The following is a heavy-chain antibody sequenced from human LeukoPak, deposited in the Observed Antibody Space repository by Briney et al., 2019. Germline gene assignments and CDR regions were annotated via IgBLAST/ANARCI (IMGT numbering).Heavy chain of an antibody. D-gene: IGHD6-19*01. CDR3: ARHAFWYSSFFDY. J-gene: IGHJ4*02. Sequence: SETLSLTCALSGGSMSSYYWSWIRQPPPTGLEWIGYIYYSGSTNYNPSLKSRVTISLDTSKNQFSLKLNSVTAADTAVYYCARHAFWYSSFFDYWGQGTLVTVSS. CDR1: GGSMSSYY. CDR2: IYYSGST. V-gene: IGHV4-59*08.